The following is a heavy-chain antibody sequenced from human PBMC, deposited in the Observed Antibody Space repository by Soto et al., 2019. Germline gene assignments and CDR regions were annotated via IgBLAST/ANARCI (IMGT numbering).Heavy chain of an antibody. CDR2: IYYSGST. V-gene: IGHV4-59*08. J-gene: IGHJ4*02. Sequence: SETLSLTCTVSGGSISSYYWSWIRQSPGKGLGWIGYIYYSGSTNYNPSLKSRVTISVDTSKNQFSLKLSSVTAADTAVYYCARYGSSFGSIDYWGRGTLVTVSS. CDR1: GGSISSYY. CDR3: ARYGSSFGSIDY. D-gene: IGHD6-6*01.